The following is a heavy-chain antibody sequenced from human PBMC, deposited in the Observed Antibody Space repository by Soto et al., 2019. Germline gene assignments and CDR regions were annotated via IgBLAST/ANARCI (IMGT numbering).Heavy chain of an antibody. CDR1: GGSISSYY. D-gene: IGHD1-1*01. Sequence: QVQLQESGPGLVKPSETLSLTCTVSGGSISSYYWSWIRQPPGKGLEWIGYIYYSGSTNYNPSLKSRVTIAVDTSKNQFSLKLSSVTAADTAVYYCARGLGGTTPHFDYWGQGTLVTVSS. CDR2: IYYSGST. J-gene: IGHJ4*02. V-gene: IGHV4-59*01. CDR3: ARGLGGTTPHFDY.